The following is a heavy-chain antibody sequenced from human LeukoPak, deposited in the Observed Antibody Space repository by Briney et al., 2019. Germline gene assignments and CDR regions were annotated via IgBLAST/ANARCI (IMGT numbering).Heavy chain of an antibody. D-gene: IGHD6-19*01. Sequence: GGSLRLSCAASGFTFSSYAVSWVRQAPGKGLEWVSAISGSGGSTYYADSVKGRFTISRDNSKNTLYLQMNSLRAEDTAVYYCAKTDSSGWYGRIFDIWGQGTMVTVSS. CDR3: AKTDSSGWYGRIFDI. CDR2: ISGSGGST. CDR1: GFTFSSYA. J-gene: IGHJ3*02. V-gene: IGHV3-23*01.